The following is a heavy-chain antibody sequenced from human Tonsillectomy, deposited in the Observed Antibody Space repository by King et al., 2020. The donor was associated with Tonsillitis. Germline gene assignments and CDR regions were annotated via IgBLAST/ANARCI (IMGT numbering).Heavy chain of an antibody. CDR1: GFTVSSNY. CDR2: IYSGGST. Sequence: VQLVESGGGLVQPGGSLRLSCAASGFTVSSNYMSWVRQAPGKGLEWVSVIYSGGSTYYADSVKGRFTISRDNSKNTLYLQMNSLRAEDTAVYYCARARDDYGDYWYFDLWGRGTLVTVSS. J-gene: IGHJ2*01. D-gene: IGHD4-17*01. V-gene: IGHV3-66*01. CDR3: ARARDDYGDYWYFDL.